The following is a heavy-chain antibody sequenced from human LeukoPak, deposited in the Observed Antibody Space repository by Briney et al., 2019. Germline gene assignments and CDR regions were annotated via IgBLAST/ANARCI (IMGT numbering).Heavy chain of an antibody. J-gene: IGHJ4*02. V-gene: IGHV1-8*03. CDR1: GYTFTGYY. D-gene: IGHD6-13*01. CDR3: ARGGPAAGRFDY. Sequence: ASVKVSCKASGYTFTGYYMHWVRQAPGQGLEWMGWMNPNSGNTGYAQKFQGRVTITRNTSISTAYMELSSLRSEDTAVYYCARGGPAAGRFDYWGQGTLVTVSS. CDR2: MNPNSGNT.